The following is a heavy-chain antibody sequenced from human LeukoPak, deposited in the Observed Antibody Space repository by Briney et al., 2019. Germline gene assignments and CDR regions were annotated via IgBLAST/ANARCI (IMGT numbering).Heavy chain of an antibody. Sequence: GRSLRLSCAASGFTFSSYAMHWVRQAPGKGLEWVSAISGSGGSTYYADSVKGRFTISRDNSKNTLYLQMNSLRAEDTAVYYCAKVHDYGDYVPSADYDYWGQGTLVTVSS. J-gene: IGHJ4*02. V-gene: IGHV3-23*01. CDR2: ISGSGGST. CDR3: AKVHDYGDYVPSADYDY. D-gene: IGHD4-17*01. CDR1: GFTFSSYA.